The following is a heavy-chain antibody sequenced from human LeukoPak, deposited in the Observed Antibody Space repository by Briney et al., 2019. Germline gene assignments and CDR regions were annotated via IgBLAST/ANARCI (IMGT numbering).Heavy chain of an antibody. V-gene: IGHV3-7*01. Sequence: PGGSLRLSCVDSGFIFSSYWMSWVRQAPGKGLEWVAIMSQDGSEKKYVDSVKGRFTISRDNAKNSLYLQMNSLRAEDTAVYYCARALTDAFDIWGQGTMVTVSS. CDR2: MSQDGSEK. J-gene: IGHJ3*02. CDR1: GFIFSSYW. CDR3: ARALTDAFDI.